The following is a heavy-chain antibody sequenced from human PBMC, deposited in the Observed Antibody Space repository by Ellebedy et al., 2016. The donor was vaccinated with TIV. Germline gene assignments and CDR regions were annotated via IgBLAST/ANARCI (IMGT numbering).Heavy chain of an antibody. D-gene: IGHD3-22*01. CDR2: INWNGGST. CDR1: GFTFDYYG. Sequence: GESLKISCAASGFTFDYYGMSWVRQAPGKGLEWVSGINWNGGSTGYADSVKGRFTISRDNAKNSLYLQMNSLRAEDTALYYCARDYYDSSGYLYGMDVWGQGTTVTVSS. CDR3: ARDYYDSSGYLYGMDV. J-gene: IGHJ6*02. V-gene: IGHV3-20*04.